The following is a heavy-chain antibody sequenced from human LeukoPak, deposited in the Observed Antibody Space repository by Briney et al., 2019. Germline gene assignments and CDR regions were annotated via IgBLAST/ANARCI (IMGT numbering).Heavy chain of an antibody. CDR1: GFTFSSYS. CDR3: ARAMPDGSYGMDV. Sequence: GGSLRLSCAASGFTFSSYSMNWVRQAPGKGLEWVSSISSSSSYIYYADSVKGRFTISRDNAKNSLYLQMNGLRAEDTAVYYCARAMPDGSYGMDVWGQGTTVTVSS. CDR2: ISSSSSYI. V-gene: IGHV3-21*01. D-gene: IGHD5-24*01. J-gene: IGHJ6*02.